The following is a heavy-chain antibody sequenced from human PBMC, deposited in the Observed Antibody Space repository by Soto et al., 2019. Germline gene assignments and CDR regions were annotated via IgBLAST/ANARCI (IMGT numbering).Heavy chain of an antibody. V-gene: IGHV3-73*02. CDR1: GFTFSGST. Sequence: EVQLVESGGGLVQPGGSLTLSCATSGFTFSGSTIHWVRQASGKGLEWVGRTRSKTYSYATAYAASVKGRFTISRDASQSTAYLQMNSLRGEDTAISYCAKVIRADSTSSNFYYYSGLDVWGQGTTVTVSS. CDR2: TRSKTYSYAT. CDR3: AKVIRADSTSSNFYYYSGLDV. D-gene: IGHD6-6*01. J-gene: IGHJ6*02.